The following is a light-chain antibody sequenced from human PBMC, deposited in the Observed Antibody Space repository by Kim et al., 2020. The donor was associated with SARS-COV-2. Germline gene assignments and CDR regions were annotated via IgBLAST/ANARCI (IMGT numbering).Light chain of an antibody. V-gene: IGKV3-20*01. CDR3: QEYSRSPCP. CDR2: GAS. CDR1: QSVSSSY. Sequence: EIVLTQSPGTLSLSPGERATLSCRASQSVSSSYLAWYQQKPGQAPRLFIYGASSRATGIPERFSGSGSGTDFTLTISRLEPEDLAVYYFQEYSRSPCPFGQGTKVDIK. J-gene: IGKJ1*01.